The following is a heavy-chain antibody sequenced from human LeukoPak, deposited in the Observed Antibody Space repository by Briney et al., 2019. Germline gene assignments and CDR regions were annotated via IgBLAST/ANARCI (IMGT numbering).Heavy chain of an antibody. J-gene: IGHJ2*01. D-gene: IGHD3-22*01. CDR1: GFTFSSYS. Sequence: GGSLRLSCAASGFTFSSYSMNWVRQAPGKGLEWVSSISSSSSYIYYADSVKGRFTISRDNAKNSLYLQMNSLRAEDTAVYYCARDDYYDSSGYYSLWYFDLWGRGTPVTVSS. CDR3: ARDDYYDSSGYYSLWYFDL. CDR2: ISSSSSYI. V-gene: IGHV3-21*01.